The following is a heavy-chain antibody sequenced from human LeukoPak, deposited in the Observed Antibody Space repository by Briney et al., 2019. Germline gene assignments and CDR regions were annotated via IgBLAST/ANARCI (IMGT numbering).Heavy chain of an antibody. CDR1: GGSFSGYY. J-gene: IGHJ4*02. Sequence: PSETLSLTCAVYGGSFSGYYWSWIRQPPGKGLEWIGEINHSGSTNYNPSLKSRVTISVDTSKTQFSLKLSSVTAADTAVYYCARGPTVTARHGDFDYWGQGTLVTVSS. V-gene: IGHV4-34*01. CDR3: ARGPTVTARHGDFDY. CDR2: INHSGST. D-gene: IGHD4-17*01.